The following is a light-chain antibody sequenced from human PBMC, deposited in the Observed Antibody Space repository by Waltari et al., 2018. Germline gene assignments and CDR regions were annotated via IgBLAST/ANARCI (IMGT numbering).Light chain of an antibody. Sequence: DIQMTQSPSTLSASVGDRVPITCRTSQSISSWLAWYQQKPGKAPKPLIYKASSLESGVPSRFSGSGSGTEFTLTISSLQPDDFATYYCQQYNSYSRTFGQGTKVEIK. CDR1: QSISSW. CDR2: KAS. CDR3: QQYNSYSRT. V-gene: IGKV1-5*03. J-gene: IGKJ1*01.